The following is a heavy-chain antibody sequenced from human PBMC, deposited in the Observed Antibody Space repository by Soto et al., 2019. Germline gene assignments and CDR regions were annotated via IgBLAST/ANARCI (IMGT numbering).Heavy chain of an antibody. CDR1: GGSISSGGYY. CDR2: IYYSGST. CDR3: ARAPFMITFGGVIVNGNFDY. V-gene: IGHV4-31*03. J-gene: IGHJ4*02. Sequence: PSETLSLTCIVSGGSISSGGYYWSWIRQHPGKGLEWIGYIYYSGSTYYNPSLKSRVTISVDTSKNQFSLKLSSVTAADTAVYYCARAPFMITFGGVIVNGNFDYWGQGTLVTVSS. D-gene: IGHD3-16*02.